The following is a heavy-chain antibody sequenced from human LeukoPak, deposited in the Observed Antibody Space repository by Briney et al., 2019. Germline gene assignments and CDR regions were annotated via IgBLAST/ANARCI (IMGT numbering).Heavy chain of an antibody. CDR3: ARGSYTGFDLYFDY. CDR1: GFSFSTQE. J-gene: IGHJ4*02. Sequence: GGSLRLSCATSGFSFSTQEMTWVRQAPGKGLEWVSYISSNSRTICYADSVKGRFTISRDNTRNSVFLQLNSLRVEDTGFYYCARGSYTGFDLYFDYWGQGTLVTVSS. CDR2: ISSNSRTI. V-gene: IGHV3-48*03. D-gene: IGHD5-12*01.